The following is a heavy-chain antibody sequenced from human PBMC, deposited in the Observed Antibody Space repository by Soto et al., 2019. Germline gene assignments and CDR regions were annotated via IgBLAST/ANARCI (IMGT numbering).Heavy chain of an antibody. Sequence: PGGSLRLSCAASGFTFSSYAMSWVRQAPGKGLEWVSAISGSGGSTYYADSVKGRFTISRDNSKNTLYLQMNSLRAEDTAVYYCAKDPTRWHDAGHIDYWGQGTLVTVSS. CDR2: ISGSGGST. CDR1: GFTFSSYA. V-gene: IGHV3-23*01. CDR3: AKDPTRWHDAGHIDY. J-gene: IGHJ4*02.